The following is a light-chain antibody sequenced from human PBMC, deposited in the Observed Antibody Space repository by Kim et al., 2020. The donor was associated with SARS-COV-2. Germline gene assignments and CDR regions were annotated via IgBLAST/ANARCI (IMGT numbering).Light chain of an antibody. CDR2: LDS. CDR1: GSNIGADYG. V-gene: IGLV1-40*01. CDR3: QSYDNRLGGFV. J-gene: IGLJ1*01. Sequence: QSVLTQPPSVSGAPGERVTISCTGGGSNIGADYGVHWYQQLPGTVPRVLIYLDSNRPSGVPDRFSASKSGTSASLAITGLQAEDEADYYCQSYDNRLGGFVFGSGTKVTVL.